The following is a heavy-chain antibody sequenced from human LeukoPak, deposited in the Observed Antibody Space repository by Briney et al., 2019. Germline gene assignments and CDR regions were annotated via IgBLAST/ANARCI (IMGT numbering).Heavy chain of an antibody. Sequence: GGSLRLSCEGSGYNFGYFWMHWVRQAPGKGLVWVAHITGDGSSTSYAESVKGRFTISRDNHKNTLYLEMNSLRVEDTAMYYCTRNPDGRNWFDPWGQGTLVTVSS. CDR1: GYNFGYFW. J-gene: IGHJ5*02. D-gene: IGHD1-14*01. V-gene: IGHV3-74*01. CDR2: ITGDGSST. CDR3: TRNPDGRNWFDP.